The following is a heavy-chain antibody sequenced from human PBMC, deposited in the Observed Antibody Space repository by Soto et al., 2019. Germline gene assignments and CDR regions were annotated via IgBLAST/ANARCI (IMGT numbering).Heavy chain of an antibody. V-gene: IGHV4-30-2*01. CDR2: LYHSGST. CDR1: GGSISSNSYC. J-gene: IGHJ4*02. CDR3: ARSQTTVTSYDY. Sequence: PSETLSLTCTVSGGSISSNSYCWSWIRQPPGKGLECSGYLYHSGSTYSNPSLKSRVTISVDTSKNQFSLKLSSVTAADTAVYYCARSQTTVTSYDYWGQGTLVTVSS. D-gene: IGHD4-17*01.